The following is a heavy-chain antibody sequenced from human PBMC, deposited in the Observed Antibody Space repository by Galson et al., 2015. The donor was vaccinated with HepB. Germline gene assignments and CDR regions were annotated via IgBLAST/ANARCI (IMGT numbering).Heavy chain of an antibody. Sequence: SLRLSCAASGFTFSSYGMHWVRQAPGKGLEWVAVISYDGSNKYYADSVKGRFTISRDNSKNTLYLQMNSLRAEDTAVYYCAKDLGGAPHYYYYGMDVWGQGTTVTVSS. V-gene: IGHV3-30*18. CDR1: GFTFSSYG. J-gene: IGHJ6*02. CDR3: AKDLGGAPHYYYYGMDV. D-gene: IGHD3-10*01. CDR2: ISYDGSNK.